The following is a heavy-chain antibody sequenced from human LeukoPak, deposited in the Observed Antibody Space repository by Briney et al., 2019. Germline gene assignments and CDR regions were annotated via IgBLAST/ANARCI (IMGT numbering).Heavy chain of an antibody. Sequence: PSETLSLTCTVSGGSISSGDYYWSWIRQPPGKGLEWIGYIYYSGSTYYNPSLKNRVTISVDTSKNQFSLKLSSVTAADTAVYYCARTIDYYYENSGHYSNWFDPWGQGILVTVSS. CDR3: ARTIDYYYENSGHYSNWFDP. D-gene: IGHD3-22*01. CDR2: IYYSGST. J-gene: IGHJ5*02. CDR1: GGSISSGDYY. V-gene: IGHV4-30-4*01.